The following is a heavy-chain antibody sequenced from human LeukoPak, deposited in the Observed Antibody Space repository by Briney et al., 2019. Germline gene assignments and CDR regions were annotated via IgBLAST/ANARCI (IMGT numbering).Heavy chain of an antibody. CDR2: IRSSSET. V-gene: IGHV3-48*01. CDR1: GFIFSQYS. J-gene: IGHJ5*02. D-gene: IGHD5-12*01. CDR3: ARDAGNSGYGCDL. Sequence: GGSLRLSRAASGFIFSQYSMNWVRQAPGKGLEWVSHIRSSSETFYADSVKGRFTISRDNARNSLYLQMNNLRGEDTAIYYCARDAGNSGYGCDLWGQGTLVTVSP.